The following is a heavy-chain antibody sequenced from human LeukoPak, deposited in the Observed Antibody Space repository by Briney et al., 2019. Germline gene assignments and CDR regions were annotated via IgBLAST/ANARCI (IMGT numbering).Heavy chain of an antibody. V-gene: IGHV1-2*02. CDR2: INPNSGDT. CDR1: GYTFIDYY. D-gene: IGHD3-22*01. J-gene: IGHJ3*02. CDR3: AKDNYYDSSGYWSLPNAFDI. Sequence: GASVKVSCKASGYTFIDYYMHWVRQAPGQGLEWMGWINPNSGDTNYAQKFQGRVTMTRDTSISTAYMELSRLRSDDTAVYYCAKDNYYDSSGYWSLPNAFDIWGQGTMVTVSS.